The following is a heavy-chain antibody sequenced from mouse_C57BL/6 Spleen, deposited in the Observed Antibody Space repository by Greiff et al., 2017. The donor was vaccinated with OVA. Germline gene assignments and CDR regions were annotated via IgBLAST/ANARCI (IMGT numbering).Heavy chain of an antibody. Sequence: VQLQQPGAELVKPGASVKMSCKASGYTFTSYWITWVKQRPGQGLEWIGDIYPGSGSTNYNEKFKSKATLTVDTSSSTAYMQLSSLTSEDSAVYYGAGAGQLKAGLAYWGQGTPVTVSA. D-gene: IGHD3-2*02. V-gene: IGHV1-55*01. CDR2: IYPGSGST. J-gene: IGHJ3*01. CDR1: GYTFTSYW. CDR3: AGAGQLKAGLAY.